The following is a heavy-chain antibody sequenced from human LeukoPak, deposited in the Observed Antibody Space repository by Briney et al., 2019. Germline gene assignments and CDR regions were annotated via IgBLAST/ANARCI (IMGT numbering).Heavy chain of an antibody. Sequence: SETLSLTCTVSGGSISSGGYYWSWIHQHPGKGLEWIGYIYYSGSTYYNPSLKSRVTISVDTSKNQFSLKLSSVTAADTAVYYCARARIAVADGGTFDYWGQGTLVTVSS. J-gene: IGHJ4*02. CDR3: ARARIAVADGGTFDY. CDR1: GGSISSGGYY. V-gene: IGHV4-31*03. D-gene: IGHD6-19*01. CDR2: IYYSGST.